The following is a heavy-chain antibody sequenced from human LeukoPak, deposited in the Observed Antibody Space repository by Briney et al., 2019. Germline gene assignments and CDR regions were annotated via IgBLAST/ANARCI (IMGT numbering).Heavy chain of an antibody. Sequence: GGSLRLSCSASGFIFSSFGMYWVRQAPGKGLEWVAFTRYDGSNKYYADSVKGRFTISRDNSKNTLYLKMNSLRAEDTALYYCARGSRDAFDIWGQGTMVTVSS. CDR3: ARGSRDAFDI. V-gene: IGHV3-30*02. J-gene: IGHJ3*02. CDR2: TRYDGSNK. CDR1: GFIFSSFG.